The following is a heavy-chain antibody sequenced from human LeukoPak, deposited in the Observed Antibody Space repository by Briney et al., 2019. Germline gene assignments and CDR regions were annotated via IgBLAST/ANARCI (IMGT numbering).Heavy chain of an antibody. V-gene: IGHV3-21*01. CDR3: ARVWDPYYYDSSGYPDY. Sequence: GGSLRLSCAASGFTFSSYSMNWVRQAPGKGLEWVSSISSSSSYIYYADSVKGRFTISRDNAKNSLYLQMNSLRAEGTAAYYCARVWDPYYYDSSGYPDYWGQGTLVTVSS. CDR1: GFTFSSYS. CDR2: ISSSSSYI. J-gene: IGHJ4*02. D-gene: IGHD3-22*01.